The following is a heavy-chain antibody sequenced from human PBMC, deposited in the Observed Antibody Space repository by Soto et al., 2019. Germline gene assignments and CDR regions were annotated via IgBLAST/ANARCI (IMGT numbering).Heavy chain of an antibody. Sequence: PSETLSLTCAVYGGSFSGYYWSWIRQPPGKGLEWIGEINHSGSTNYNPSLKSRVTISVDTSKNQFSLKLSSVTAADTAVYYCARGRRTIFGVVVGNWFAPWGQGTLVTVSS. CDR3: ARGRRTIFGVVVGNWFAP. CDR2: INHSGST. V-gene: IGHV4-34*01. CDR1: GGSFSGYY. J-gene: IGHJ5*02. D-gene: IGHD3-3*01.